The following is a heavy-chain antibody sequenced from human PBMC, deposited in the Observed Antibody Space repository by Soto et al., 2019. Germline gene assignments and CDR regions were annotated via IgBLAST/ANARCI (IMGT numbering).Heavy chain of an antibody. CDR2: IYYSGST. CDR1: GGSISSGGYY. CDR3: ARAPFARRYCSSTSCYSTAPNNWFDP. J-gene: IGHJ5*02. D-gene: IGHD2-2*01. Sequence: SETLSLTCTVSGGSISSGGYYWSWIRQHPGKGLEWIGYIYYSGSTYYNPSLKSRVTISVDTSKNQFSLKLSSVTAADTAVYYCARAPFARRYCSSTSCYSTAPNNWFDPWGQGTRVTVSS. V-gene: IGHV4-31*03.